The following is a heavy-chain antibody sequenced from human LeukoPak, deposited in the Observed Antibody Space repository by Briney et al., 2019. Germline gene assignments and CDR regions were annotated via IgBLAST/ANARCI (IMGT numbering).Heavy chain of an antibody. V-gene: IGHV3-23*01. CDR1: GFTFSSSA. Sequence: GGSLRLSCAASGFTFSSSAMSWVRQVPGKGLEWVSGISASGGSTSYADSVRGRFTISRDNSKNTLYVQMNSPRDEDTAVYYCARAIAVAGGYYFDYWGQGTLVTVSS. CDR3: ARAIAVAGGYYFDY. CDR2: ISASGGST. D-gene: IGHD6-19*01. J-gene: IGHJ4*02.